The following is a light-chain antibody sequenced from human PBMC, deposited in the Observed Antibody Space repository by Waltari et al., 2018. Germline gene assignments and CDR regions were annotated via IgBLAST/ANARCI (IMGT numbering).Light chain of an antibody. CDR1: QSISFW. V-gene: IGKV1-5*03. Sequence: DIQMTQSPSTLSASVGDSVTITCRASQSISFWLAWYQQKPGKAPNLLLYQASSLKSGVPSRFSGSVSGTEFTLSISSLQPDDFATYYCQQYDSDPTFGGGTKVEIK. J-gene: IGKJ4*01. CDR2: QAS. CDR3: QQYDSDPT.